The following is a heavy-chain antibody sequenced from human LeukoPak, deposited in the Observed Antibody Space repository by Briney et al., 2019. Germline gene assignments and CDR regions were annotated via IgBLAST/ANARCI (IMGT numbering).Heavy chain of an antibody. CDR2: VYYTGST. Sequence: PSETLSLTCTVSGDFITAYYWSWIRQPPGEGLEWIGYVYYTGSTEYNPSLRSRVTISPDLSKHQFSLNLTSVTAADTAVYHCASNTGTVFDYWGQGALVTVSS. V-gene: IGHV4-59*01. CDR3: ASNTGTVFDY. J-gene: IGHJ4*02. CDR1: GDFITAYY. D-gene: IGHD7-27*01.